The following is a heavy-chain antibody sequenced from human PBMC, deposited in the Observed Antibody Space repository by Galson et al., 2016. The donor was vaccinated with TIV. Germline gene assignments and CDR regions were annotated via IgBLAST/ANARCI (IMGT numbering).Heavy chain of an antibody. Sequence: SLRLSCAASGFTFSKFPIHWVRQAPGKGLEWVAVISYDSVHYSYADSVKGRFTISRDNSNNTLYLQMNSLRAEDTAVYYCARDNYLYYRYYDMDVWGKGTAVTVSS. D-gene: IGHD3-10*01. CDR3: ARDNYLYYRYYDMDV. V-gene: IGHV3-30*04. CDR2: ISYDSVHY. CDR1: GFTFSKFP. J-gene: IGHJ6*03.